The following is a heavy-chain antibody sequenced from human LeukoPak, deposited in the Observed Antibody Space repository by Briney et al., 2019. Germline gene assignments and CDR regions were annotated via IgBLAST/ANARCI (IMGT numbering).Heavy chain of an antibody. CDR3: ARDKGTYDYVWGSYPNWFDP. CDR1: GFTFDDYG. V-gene: IGHV3-20*04. D-gene: IGHD3-16*02. Sequence: GGSLRLSCAASGFTFDDYGMSWVCQAPGKGLEWVSGINWNGGSTGYADSVKGRFTISRDNAKNSLYLQMNSLRAEDTALYYCARDKGTYDYVWGSYPNWFDPWGQGTLVTVSS. CDR2: INWNGGST. J-gene: IGHJ5*02.